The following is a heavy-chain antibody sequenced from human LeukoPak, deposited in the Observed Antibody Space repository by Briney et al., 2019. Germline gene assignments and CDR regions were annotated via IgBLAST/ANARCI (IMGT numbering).Heavy chain of an antibody. CDR2: IIPIFGTA. J-gene: IGHJ4*02. Sequence: ASVEVSCKASGGTFSSYAISWVRQAPGQGLEWMGGIIPIFGTANYAQKFQGRVTITTDESTSTAYMELSSLRSEDTAVYYCARDRGGPADYWGQGTLVTVSS. CDR1: GGTFSSYA. V-gene: IGHV1-69*05. D-gene: IGHD3-10*01. CDR3: ARDRGGPADY.